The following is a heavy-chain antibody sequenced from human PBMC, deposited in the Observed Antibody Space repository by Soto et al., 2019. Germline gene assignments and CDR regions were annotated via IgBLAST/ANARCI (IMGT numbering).Heavy chain of an antibody. Sequence: EVQLVESGGGLVQPGRSLRLSCAASGFTFDAYAMHWVRQAPGKGLEWVSGISWNSGSIDYADSVKGRFTISRDNAKNSLYLQMNSLRVEDAALYYCTKDSSSSKFYYYMDVWGKGTTVTVSS. CDR3: TKDSSSSKFYYYMDV. CDR2: ISWNSGSI. V-gene: IGHV3-9*01. D-gene: IGHD6-6*01. CDR1: GFTFDAYA. J-gene: IGHJ6*03.